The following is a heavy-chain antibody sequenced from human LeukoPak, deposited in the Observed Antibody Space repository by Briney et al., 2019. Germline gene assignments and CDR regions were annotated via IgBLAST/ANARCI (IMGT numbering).Heavy chain of an antibody. CDR3: AKDLSRQRRGLNYGPWFDP. CDR2: VSASGTT. J-gene: IGHJ5*02. V-gene: IGHV4-4*07. Sequence: SETLSLTCTVSGDSINNSYWTWIRQPVGNAMQWIGRVSASGTTSYNPSLKSRVIMSVDVSKNQLSLNLTSVTGADTAVYFCAKDLSRQRRGLNYGPWFDPWGRGTLVTVSS. CDR1: GDSINNSY. D-gene: IGHD4-17*01.